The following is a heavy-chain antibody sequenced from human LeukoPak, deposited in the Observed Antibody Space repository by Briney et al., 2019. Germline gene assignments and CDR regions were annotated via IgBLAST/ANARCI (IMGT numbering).Heavy chain of an antibody. J-gene: IGHJ4*02. CDR1: GFTFRSYA. D-gene: IGHD1-7*01. CDR2: ISASGGST. Sequence: PGGSLRLSCAASGFTFRSYAMNWVRQAPGGGLEWVSAISASGGSTYYTDSVKGRFTIFRDNSKNTLHLQMNSLRAEDTAVYYCAKDQPEGPLELFDYWGQGALVTVSS. CDR3: AKDQPEGPLELFDY. V-gene: IGHV3-23*01.